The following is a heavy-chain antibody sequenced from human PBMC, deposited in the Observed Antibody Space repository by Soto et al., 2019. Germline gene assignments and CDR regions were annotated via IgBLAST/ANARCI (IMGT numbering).Heavy chain of an antibody. CDR2: IYYSGST. J-gene: IGHJ4*02. CDR1: GGSISSSYYY. D-gene: IGHD4-17*01. Sequence: SETLSLTCTVSGGSISSSYYYWGWIRQPPGKGLEWIGSIYYSGSTYYNPSLKSRVTISVDTSKNQFSLKLSSVTAADTAVYYCARSQTTVTSYDYWGQGTLVTVS. V-gene: IGHV4-39*07. CDR3: ARSQTTVTSYDY.